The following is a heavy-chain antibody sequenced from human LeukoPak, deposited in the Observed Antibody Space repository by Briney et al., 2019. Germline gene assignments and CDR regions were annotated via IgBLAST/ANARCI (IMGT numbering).Heavy chain of an antibody. CDR1: CYSISSGYY. CDR3: AGSTSRETFDY. V-gene: IGHV4-38-2*01. Sequence: SETLSLTCAVSCYSISSGYYWGWIRQPPGKGLEWIGSIYHTGSIYYNPSLKSRVTISVDTSKNQFSLRLSSVTAADTAVYYCAGSTSRETFDYWGQGTLVTVSS. CDR2: IYHTGSI. D-gene: IGHD2-2*01. J-gene: IGHJ4*02.